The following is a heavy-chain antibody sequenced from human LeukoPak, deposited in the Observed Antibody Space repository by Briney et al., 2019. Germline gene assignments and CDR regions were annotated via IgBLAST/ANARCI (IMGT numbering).Heavy chain of an antibody. CDR1: GFTFSSYW. V-gene: IGHV3-7*01. J-gene: IGHJ4*02. CDR3: ARDLPGGANGY. Sequence: PGGSLRLSCAASGFTFSSYWMSWVRQAPGKGLEWVANIKQDGSEKYYVDSVKGRFTISRDNAENSLYLQMNSLRAEDTAVYYCARDLPGGANGYWGQGTLVTVSS. CDR2: IKQDGSEK. D-gene: IGHD1-26*01.